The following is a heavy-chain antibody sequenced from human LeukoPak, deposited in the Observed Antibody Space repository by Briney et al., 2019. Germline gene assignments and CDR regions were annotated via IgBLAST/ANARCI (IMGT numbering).Heavy chain of an antibody. Sequence: SETLSLTCTVSGYSISSGYYWGWIRQPPGKGLEWIGNIYQTGSTYYNPSLKSRVTISLDTSKNQFSLKLSSVTAADTAVYYCARTWTPGGDAFDIWGQGTMVIVSS. D-gene: IGHD3/OR15-3a*01. CDR2: IYQTGST. V-gene: IGHV4-38-2*02. J-gene: IGHJ3*02. CDR3: ARTWTPGGDAFDI. CDR1: GYSISSGYY.